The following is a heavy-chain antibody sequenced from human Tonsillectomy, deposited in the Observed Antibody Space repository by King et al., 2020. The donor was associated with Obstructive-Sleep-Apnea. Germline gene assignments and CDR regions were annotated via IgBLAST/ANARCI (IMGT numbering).Heavy chain of an antibody. CDR3: AKERTVARSRAFDI. CDR1: GFTFSSYG. V-gene: IGHV3-30*18. CDR2: ISYDGSDK. D-gene: IGHD5-12*01. Sequence: VQLVESGGGVVQPGRSLRLSCAASGFTFSSYGMHWVRQAPGKGLEWVAVISYDGSDKYYADSVKGRFTISRDNSKKTLDLQMNSLRAEETAVYYCAKERTVARSRAFDIWGQGTMVTVSS. J-gene: IGHJ3*02.